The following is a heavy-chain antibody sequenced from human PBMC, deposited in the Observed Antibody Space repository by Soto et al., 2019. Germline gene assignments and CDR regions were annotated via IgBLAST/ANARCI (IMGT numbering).Heavy chain of an antibody. CDR1: GASISSSSYY. J-gene: IGHJ6*02. CDR3: ARMYYDILTGIYGMDV. CDR2: IYYSGST. Sequence: SETLSLTCTVSGASISSSSYYWGWIRQPPGKGLEWIGSIYYSGSTYYNPSLKSRVTISVDTSKNQFSLKLSSVTAADTAVYYCARMYYDILTGIYGMDVWGQGTTVT. V-gene: IGHV4-39*01. D-gene: IGHD3-9*01.